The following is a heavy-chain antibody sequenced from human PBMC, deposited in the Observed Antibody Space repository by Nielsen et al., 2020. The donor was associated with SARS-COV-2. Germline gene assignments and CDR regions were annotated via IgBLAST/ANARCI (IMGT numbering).Heavy chain of an antibody. CDR1: GYSFTSYW. J-gene: IGHJ4*02. D-gene: IGHD3-16*02. CDR3: ARQAGVITFGGVIVMGSYFDY. V-gene: IGHV5-51*01. CDR2: IYPGDSDT. Sequence: GESLKISCKGSGYSFTSYWIGWVRQMPGKGLEWMGIIYPGDSDTRYSPSFQGQVTISADKSISTAYLQWSSLKASDTAMYYCARQAGVITFGGVIVMGSYFDYWGQGTLVTVSS.